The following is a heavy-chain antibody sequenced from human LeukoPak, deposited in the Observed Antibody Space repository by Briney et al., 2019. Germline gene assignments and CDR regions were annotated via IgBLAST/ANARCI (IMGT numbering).Heavy chain of an antibody. J-gene: IGHJ4*02. CDR1: GYTFTGYH. D-gene: IGHD3-22*01. CDR2: IYPTSGGT. Sequence: GSVNESCKASGYTFTGYHMHRVRQAPGQGLEWMGWIYPTSGGTNYAQKYPGRGPMTRDTSISTAYMDLSRLRSNATDVYYCARDTTSITKIDTNFDYWGQGTLVTVSS. V-gene: IGHV1-2*02. CDR3: ARDTTSITKIDTNFDY.